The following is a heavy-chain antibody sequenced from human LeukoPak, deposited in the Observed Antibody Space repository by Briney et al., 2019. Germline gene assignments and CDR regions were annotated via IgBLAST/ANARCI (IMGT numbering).Heavy chain of an antibody. J-gene: IGHJ5*02. CDR1: GYTFTGYY. V-gene: IGHV1-2*02. CDR3: ARDLEMATISSATA. D-gene: IGHD5-24*01. CDR2: INPDSGGT. Sequence: GASVKVSCKASGYTFTGYYMHWVRQAPGQGLEWMGWINPDSGGTNYAQKFQGRVTMTRDTSISTAYMELSRLRSDDTAVYYCARDLEMATISSATAWGQGTLVTVSS.